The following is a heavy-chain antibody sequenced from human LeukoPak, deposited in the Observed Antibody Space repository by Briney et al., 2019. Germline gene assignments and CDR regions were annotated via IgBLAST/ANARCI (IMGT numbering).Heavy chain of an antibody. J-gene: IGHJ3*02. CDR3: ARGPYYYDSSGSSAFDI. CDR1: GYTFTSYG. V-gene: IGHV1-18*01. CDR2: ISAYNGNT. D-gene: IGHD3-22*01. Sequence: ASVKVSCKASGYTFTSYGISWVRQAPGQGLEWMGWISAYNGNTNYAQKLQGRVTMTTDTSTSTAYMELRSLRSDDTAVYYCARGPYYYDSSGSSAFDIWGQGTMVIVSS.